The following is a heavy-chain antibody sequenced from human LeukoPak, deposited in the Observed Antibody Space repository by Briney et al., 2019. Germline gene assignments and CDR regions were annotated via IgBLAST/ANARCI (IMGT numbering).Heavy chain of an antibody. V-gene: IGHV4-39*01. Sequence: PSETLSLTCTVSGGSISTSNYYWAWIRQPPGKGPEWIGSIYFSGSTYYNPSLKSRVSMSVDTSKNQFSLKVTSVTAADTGVYYCASDYGANSGYWGQGTLVTVSS. CDR1: GGSISTSNYY. CDR3: ASDYGANSGY. D-gene: IGHD4-23*01. CDR2: IYFSGST. J-gene: IGHJ4*02.